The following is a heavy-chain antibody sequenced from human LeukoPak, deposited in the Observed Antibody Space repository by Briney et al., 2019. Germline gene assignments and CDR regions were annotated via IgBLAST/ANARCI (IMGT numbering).Heavy chain of an antibody. CDR3: ARDKNWDLEY. V-gene: IGHV1-18*01. CDR2: ISTYNGNT. J-gene: IGHJ4*02. D-gene: IGHD7-27*01. CDR1: GYTFTSYG. Sequence: ASVKVSCKTSGYTFTSYGISWMRQAPGQGLEWMGWISTYNGNTNYAQNLQGRVTMTTDTSTSTAYMELRSLRSDDTAVYYCARDKNWDLEYWGQGTLVTVPS.